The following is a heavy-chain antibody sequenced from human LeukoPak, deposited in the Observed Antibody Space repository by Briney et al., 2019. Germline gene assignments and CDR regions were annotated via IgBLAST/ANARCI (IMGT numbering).Heavy chain of an antibody. Sequence: PSETLSLTCTVSGGSISSYYWSWIRQPPGKGLEWIGYIYYNGSTDYNPSLKSRVTISVDTSKNQFSLRLTSVTAADTAVYYCARVGNLNWNYKAFDVWGQGTMITVSS. J-gene: IGHJ3*01. CDR2: IYYNGST. CDR3: ARVGNLNWNYKAFDV. D-gene: IGHD1-7*01. V-gene: IGHV4-59*01. CDR1: GGSISSYY.